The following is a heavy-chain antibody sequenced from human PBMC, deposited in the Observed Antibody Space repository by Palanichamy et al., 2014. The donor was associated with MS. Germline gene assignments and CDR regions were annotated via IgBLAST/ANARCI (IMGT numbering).Heavy chain of an antibody. V-gene: IGHV3-74*03. D-gene: IGHD3-22*01. J-gene: IGHJ5*02. CDR1: GFTFSTYW. CDR3: VRATTFYDSNLNWFDP. Sequence: EVQLVESGGGLVQPGGSLRLSCAASGFTFSTYWMHWVRQAPGKGLVWVSRINSDESITTYADSVKGRFTISRDNARNTLYLQMNSLGVEDTAVYYCVRATTFYDSNLNWFDPWGQGTLATVSS. CDR2: INSDESIT.